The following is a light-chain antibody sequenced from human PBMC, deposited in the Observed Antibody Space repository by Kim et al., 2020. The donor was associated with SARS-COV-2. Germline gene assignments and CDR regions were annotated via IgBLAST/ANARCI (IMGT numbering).Light chain of an antibody. J-gene: IGLJ2*01. V-gene: IGLV1-51*01. CDR1: SSNIGNNC. CDR2: DNN. Sequence: GQKVTIACSGSSSNIGNNCVSWYQQLPGTAPKLLIYDNNKRPSGMPDRFSGSKSGTSATLGITGLQTGDEADYYCGTWDSSLSAGVFGGGTQLTVL. CDR3: GTWDSSLSAGV.